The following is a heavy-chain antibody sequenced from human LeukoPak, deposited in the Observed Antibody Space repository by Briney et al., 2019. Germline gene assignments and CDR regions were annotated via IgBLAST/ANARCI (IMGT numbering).Heavy chain of an antibody. CDR3: ARGWSYFDY. CDR2: INSDGSTT. V-gene: IGHV3-74*01. D-gene: IGHD2-15*01. J-gene: IGHJ4*02. CDR1: EFHYSKYW. Sequence: PGGSLRLSCAASEFHYSKYWMLGLRPAPGKSLVWVSRINSDGSTTGYEDSVKGRFTISRDNAKNTLYLQMNSLRAEDTAVYYCARGWSYFDYWGQGTLVTVSS.